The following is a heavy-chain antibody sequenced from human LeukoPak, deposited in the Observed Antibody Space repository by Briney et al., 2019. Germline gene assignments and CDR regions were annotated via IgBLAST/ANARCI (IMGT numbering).Heavy chain of an antibody. J-gene: IGHJ4*02. CDR2: IFNSGST. CDR3: ARDQGGYAMAHFDY. Sequence: PSETLSLTCTVSGGSISSYYWSWLRQHPGKGLEWIGYIFNSGSTNYNPSLKSRVTISIDTSKNQSSLNLSSVTAADTAVYYCARDQGGYAMAHFDYWGQGTLVAVSS. D-gene: IGHD5-12*01. V-gene: IGHV4-59*01. CDR1: GGSISSYY.